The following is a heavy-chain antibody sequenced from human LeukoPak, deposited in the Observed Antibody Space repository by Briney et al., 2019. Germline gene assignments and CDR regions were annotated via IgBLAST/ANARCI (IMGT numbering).Heavy chain of an antibody. CDR1: GGSISSYY. D-gene: IGHD6-19*01. J-gene: IGHJ4*02. Sequence: SETLSLTCTVSGGSISSYYWSWIRQPPGKGLEWIGYIYYSGSTNYSPSLKSRVTILVDTSKNQFSLKLSSVTAADTAVYYCARRGRYSSGWYDYWGQGTLVTVSS. CDR3: ARRGRYSSGWYDY. CDR2: IYYSGST. V-gene: IGHV4-59*08.